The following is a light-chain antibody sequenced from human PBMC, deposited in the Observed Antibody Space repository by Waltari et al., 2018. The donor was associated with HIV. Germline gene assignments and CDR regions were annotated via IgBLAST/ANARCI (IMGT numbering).Light chain of an antibody. J-gene: IGLJ3*02. Sequence: QSALTQPASVSGSPGQSITISCTGTSSDVGGYHYASWYQQHPGKAPKLMIYEVSNRPSGVSNRFSGSKSGNTASLTISGLQAEDEADYYCSSYTSSSTQVFGGGTKVTVL. V-gene: IGLV2-14*03. CDR1: SSDVGGYHY. CDR3: SSYTSSSTQV. CDR2: EVS.